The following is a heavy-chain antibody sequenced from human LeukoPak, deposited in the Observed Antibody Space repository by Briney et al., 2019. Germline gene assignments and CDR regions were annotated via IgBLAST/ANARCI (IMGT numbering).Heavy chain of an antibody. J-gene: IGHJ4*02. CDR2: INHSGST. D-gene: IGHD5-18*01. Sequence: PSETLSLTCAVYGGSFSGYYWSWIRQPPGKGLEWIGEINHSGSTNYNPSLKSRVTISVDTSKNQFSLKLSSVTAADTAVYYCARGVRGIQLWLRKGRFDYWGQGTLVTVSS. CDR1: GGSFSGYY. V-gene: IGHV4-34*01. CDR3: ARGVRGIQLWLRKGRFDY.